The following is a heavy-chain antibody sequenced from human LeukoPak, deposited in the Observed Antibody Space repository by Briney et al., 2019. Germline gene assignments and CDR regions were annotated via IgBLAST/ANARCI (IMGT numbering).Heavy chain of an antibody. Sequence: PSETLSLTCAVYGGSFSGYYWSWIRQPPGKGLEWIGEINHSGSTNYNPSLKSRVTISVDTSKNQFSLKLSSVTAADTAVYYCARVGMAAAGTWEAFDIWGQGTMVTVSS. D-gene: IGHD6-13*01. J-gene: IGHJ3*02. V-gene: IGHV4-34*01. CDR2: INHSGST. CDR3: ARVGMAAAGTWEAFDI. CDR1: GGSFSGYY.